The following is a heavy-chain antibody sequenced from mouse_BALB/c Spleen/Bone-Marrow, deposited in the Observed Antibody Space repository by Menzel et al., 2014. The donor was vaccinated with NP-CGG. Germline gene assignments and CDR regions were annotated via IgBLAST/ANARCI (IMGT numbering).Heavy chain of an antibody. J-gene: IGHJ2*01. Sequence: LVESGAELVRPGTSVKVSCKASGYAFTNYLIEWVKQRPGQGLEWIGVINPGSGGTNYNEKFKDKATLTADESSSTAYMQLSSLTSDASAVYFCSRQTATFFDYWGQGTTLTVSS. V-gene: IGHV1-54*03. CDR2: INPGSGGT. CDR1: GYAFTNYL. D-gene: IGHD1-2*01. CDR3: SRQTATFFDY.